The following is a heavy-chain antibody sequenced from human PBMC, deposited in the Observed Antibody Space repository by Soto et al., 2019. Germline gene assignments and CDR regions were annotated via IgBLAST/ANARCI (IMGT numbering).Heavy chain of an antibody. D-gene: IGHD4-17*01. V-gene: IGHV4-59*01. Sequence: SETLSLTCTVSGGSISSYYWSWIRQPPGKGLEWIGYIYYSGSTNYNPSLKSRVTISVDTSKNQFSLKLSSVTAADTAVYYCARVPVGPPTGYGDYVPEDYYYYYMDVWGKGTTVTVSS. J-gene: IGHJ6*03. CDR2: IYYSGST. CDR3: ARVPVGPPTGYGDYVPEDYYYYYMDV. CDR1: GGSISSYY.